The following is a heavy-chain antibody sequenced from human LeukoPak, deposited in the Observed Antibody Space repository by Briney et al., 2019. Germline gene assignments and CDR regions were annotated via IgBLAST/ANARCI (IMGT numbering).Heavy chain of an antibody. D-gene: IGHD3-3*01. CDR2: ISGGGGST. CDR1: GFTFSSYA. J-gene: IGHJ4*02. V-gene: IGHV3-23*01. Sequence: GGSLRLSCAASGFTFSSYAMSWVRQAPGKGLEWVSAISGGGGSTYYADSVKGRFTISRDNSKNTLYLQMNSLRAEDTAVYYCAKLPYPTAFTIFGVVILTYYFDYWGQGTLVTVSS. CDR3: AKLPYPTAFTIFGVVILTYYFDY.